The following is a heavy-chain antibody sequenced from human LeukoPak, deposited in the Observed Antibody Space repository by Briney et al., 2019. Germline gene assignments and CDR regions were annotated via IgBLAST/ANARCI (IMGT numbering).Heavy chain of an antibody. D-gene: IGHD6-19*01. CDR2: INNDGSTT. CDR1: GFTFSNYW. V-gene: IGHV3-74*01. Sequence: GGSLRLSCAASGFTFSNYWMHWVRQGPGKGLVWVSKINNDGSTTTYADSVKGRFTISRDNAKNTLYLQMNSLRAKDTAVYYCARGRYSSGPWGQGTLVTVSS. J-gene: IGHJ5*02. CDR3: ARGRYSSGP.